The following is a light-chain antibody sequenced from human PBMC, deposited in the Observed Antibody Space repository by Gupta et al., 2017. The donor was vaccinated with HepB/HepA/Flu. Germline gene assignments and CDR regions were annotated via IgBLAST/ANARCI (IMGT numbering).Light chain of an antibody. CDR2: AAS. Sequence: DIQVTQSPSSLSASIGDRVTITCRTSQTISTYLNWYQQKPGKAPRLLIYAASNLQSGVPSRFSGSRSGTDFTRTISSLQFEDFATYYCQQSYSIPYTFGQGTKLEIK. CDR1: QTISTY. J-gene: IGKJ2*01. CDR3: QQSYSIPYT. V-gene: IGKV1-39*01.